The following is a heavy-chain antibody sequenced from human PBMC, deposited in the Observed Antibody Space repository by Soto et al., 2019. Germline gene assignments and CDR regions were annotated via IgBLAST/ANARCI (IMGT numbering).Heavy chain of an antibody. CDR1: GFTFSSYS. D-gene: IGHD3-22*01. CDR2: ISSSSSYI. V-gene: IGHV3-21*01. Sequence: EVQLVESGGGLVKPGGSLRLSCAASGFTFSSYSMNWVRQAPGKGLEWVSCISSSSSYIDYADSVKGRFTISRDNANNSLHLQMNSLRAEDTAVYYCATGQYYYDSSGYRFDIWGQGTMVTVSS. J-gene: IGHJ3*02. CDR3: ATGQYYYDSSGYRFDI.